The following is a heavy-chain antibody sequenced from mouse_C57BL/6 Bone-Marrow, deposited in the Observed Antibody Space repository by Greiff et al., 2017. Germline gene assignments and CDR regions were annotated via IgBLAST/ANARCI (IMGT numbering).Heavy chain of an antibody. CDR1: GFTFSDYG. V-gene: IGHV5-17*01. Sequence: EVQGVESGGGLVKPGGSLKLSCAASGFTFSDYGMHWVRQAPEKGLEWVAYISSGSSTIYYADTVKGRFTISRDNAKNTLFLQMTSLRSEDTAMYYCASGGTPFAYWGQGTLVTVSA. CDR3: ASGGTPFAY. CDR2: ISSGSSTI. D-gene: IGHD3-3*01. J-gene: IGHJ3*01.